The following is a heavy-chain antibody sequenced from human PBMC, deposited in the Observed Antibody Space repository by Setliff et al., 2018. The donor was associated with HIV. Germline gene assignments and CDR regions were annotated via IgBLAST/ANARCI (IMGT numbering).Heavy chain of an antibody. D-gene: IGHD6-6*01. J-gene: IGHJ6*02. CDR2: ISGSGGST. V-gene: IGHV3-23*01. CDR1: GFTFSSYA. Sequence: GGSLRLSCAASGFTFSSYAMSWVRQAPGKGLEWVSTISGSGGSTYYADSVKGRFTISRDNSKNTLYLQMNNLRVEDTAVYYCARDFYSSTSGAVPDWGQGTAVTVSS. CDR3: ARDFYSSTSGAVPD.